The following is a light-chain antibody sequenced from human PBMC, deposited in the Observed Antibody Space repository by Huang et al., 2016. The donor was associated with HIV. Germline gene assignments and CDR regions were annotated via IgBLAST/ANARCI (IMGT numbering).Light chain of an antibody. CDR3: QQHGDSPNT. CDR2: GAY. CDR1: QSVSSNY. Sequence: EIVLTQSPGTLSLSPGERATLSCRASQSVSSNYLAWYQPKPGRAPRLLIYGAYRRATGIPDRFSGSGSGTDFTLTISRLEPEDFAVYYCQQHGDSPNTFGQGTKLEIK. J-gene: IGKJ2*01. V-gene: IGKV3-20*01.